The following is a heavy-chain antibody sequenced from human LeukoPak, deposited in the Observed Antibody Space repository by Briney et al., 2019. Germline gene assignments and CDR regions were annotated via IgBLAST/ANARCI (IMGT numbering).Heavy chain of an antibody. CDR3: AKWMVRNDFWSGAFYI. Sequence: GGSQTLSCAPSGYTFNSYYMGWPRQAPGQGLEWVSAVSGSAYSKYYADSVRGRLTISRDNSTNTMYLQMNSLRAEDTAVYFCAKWMVRNDFWSGAFYIWGQGTMVTVSS. CDR1: GYTFNSYY. J-gene: IGHJ3*02. D-gene: IGHD3-3*01. V-gene: IGHV3-23*01. CDR2: VSGSAYSK.